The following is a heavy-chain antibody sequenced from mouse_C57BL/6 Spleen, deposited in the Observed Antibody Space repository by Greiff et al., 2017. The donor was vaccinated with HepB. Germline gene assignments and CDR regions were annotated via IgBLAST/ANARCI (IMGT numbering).Heavy chain of an antibody. CDR2: IHPSDSDT. D-gene: IGHD2-3*01. CDR3: AINDGYFWFAY. J-gene: IGHJ3*01. Sequence: QVQLKQPGAELVKPGASVKVSCKASSYTFTSYWMHWVKQRPGQGLEWIGRIHPSDSDTNYNQKFKGKATLTVDKSSSTAYMQLSSLTSEDSAVYYCAINDGYFWFAYWGQGTLVTVSA. CDR1: SYTFTSYW. V-gene: IGHV1-74*01.